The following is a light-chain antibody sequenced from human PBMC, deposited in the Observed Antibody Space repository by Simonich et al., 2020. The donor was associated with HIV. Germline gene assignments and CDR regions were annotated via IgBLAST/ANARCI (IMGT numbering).Light chain of an antibody. CDR1: ALPKEY. J-gene: IGLJ3*02. Sequence: SYELTQPPSVSVSPGQTARITCSGDALPKEYAYWYQQKSGQDPVLVIYEDIKLPSGIPARFSGSSSGTMATLTISGAQVEDEADYYCYSTDSSGNHRVFGGGTKLTVL. CDR3: YSTDSSGNHRV. V-gene: IGLV3-10*01. CDR2: EDI.